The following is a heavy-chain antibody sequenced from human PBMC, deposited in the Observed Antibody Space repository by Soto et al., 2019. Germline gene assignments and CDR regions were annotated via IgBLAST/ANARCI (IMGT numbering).Heavy chain of an antibody. D-gene: IGHD3-10*01. CDR1: GYTFTAYY. CDR3: ARKTDGSGTHPRAFYFDL. V-gene: IGHV1-2*02. Sequence: QVQLVQSGAEVKKPGASVKVSCEASGYTFTAYYIHWVRQAPGQGLEWMGWINPNSGGTNNAQKFQGRVTMTRDTSISPAYMEVSSLRYDYTAVYYCARKTDGSGTHPRAFYFDLWGQGTLVTLSS. CDR2: INPNSGGT. J-gene: IGHJ4*02.